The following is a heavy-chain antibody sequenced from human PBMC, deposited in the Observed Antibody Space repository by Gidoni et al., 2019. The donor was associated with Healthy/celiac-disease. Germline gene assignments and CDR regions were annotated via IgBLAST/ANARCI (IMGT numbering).Heavy chain of an antibody. J-gene: IGHJ3*02. D-gene: IGHD3-22*01. Sequence: QLQLQESGPGLVKPSETLSLTCTVSGGSISSSSYYWGWLRQPPGKGLAWIGSIYYSGSTYYNPSLKSRVTISVDTSKNQFSLKLSSVTAADTAVYYCARHGSDYYDSSWQAFDIWGQGTMVTVSS. CDR2: IYYSGST. CDR3: ARHGSDYYDSSWQAFDI. V-gene: IGHV4-39*01. CDR1: GGSISSSSYY.